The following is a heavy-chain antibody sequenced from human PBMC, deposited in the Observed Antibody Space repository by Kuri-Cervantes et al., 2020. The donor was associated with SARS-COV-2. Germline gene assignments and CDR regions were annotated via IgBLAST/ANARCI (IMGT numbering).Heavy chain of an antibody. CDR1: GFNFSTTD. D-gene: IGHD2-8*01. CDR3: AKDRFGVHDF. Sequence: GGSLRLSCTASGFNFSTTDMHWVRQTPGKGLEWVAVISYDGKKKKCVASGKGRFTISRDNSQNTLYLQVKSLKSKDTAIYYCAKDRFGVHDFWGQGTLVTVSS. CDR2: ISYDGKKK. J-gene: IGHJ4*02. V-gene: IGHV3-30*18.